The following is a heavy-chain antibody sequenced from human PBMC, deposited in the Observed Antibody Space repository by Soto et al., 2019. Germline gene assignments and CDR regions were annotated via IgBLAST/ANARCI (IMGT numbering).Heavy chain of an antibody. D-gene: IGHD6-6*01. CDR2: IYYSGST. J-gene: IGHJ5*01. V-gene: IGHV4-31*02. Sequence: SETLSLTCTVSGGSISSGGYSWNWIRQHPGKGLEWIGYIYYSGSTYYNPSLKSRLTISIDTSENLFSLKLSSVTAADTAVYFCAREEAVRLERRFDSWGQGTLVTVSS. CDR1: GGSISSGGYS. CDR3: AREEAVRLERRFDS.